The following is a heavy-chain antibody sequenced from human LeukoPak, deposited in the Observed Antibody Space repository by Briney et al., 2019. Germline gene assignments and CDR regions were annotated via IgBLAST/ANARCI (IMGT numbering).Heavy chain of an antibody. D-gene: IGHD5-12*01. J-gene: IGHJ6*02. V-gene: IGHV4-59*08. CDR1: SGSISSYY. CDR2: IYYSGST. CDR3: ARHESDSWRAGHYYYGMDV. Sequence: MTSETLSLTCTVSSGSISSYYWSWIRQPPGKGLEWIGYIYYSGSTNYNPSLKSRVTISVDTSKNQFSLKLSSVTAADTAVYYCARHESDSWRAGHYYYGMDVWGQGTTVTVSS.